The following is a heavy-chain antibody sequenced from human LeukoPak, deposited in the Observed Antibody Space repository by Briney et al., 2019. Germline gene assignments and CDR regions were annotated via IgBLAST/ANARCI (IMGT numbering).Heavy chain of an antibody. D-gene: IGHD6-13*01. Sequence: PSETLSLTCSVSVDSISSYYWSWIWQPAGKGLEWIGRIYTTGSTNYNPSLKSRVTMSVDTSKNQFSLKLSSVTAADTAVYYCARGIAAAAKRGGFDFWGQGTLVTVSS. J-gene: IGHJ4*02. CDR3: ARGIAAAAKRGGFDF. V-gene: IGHV4-4*07. CDR1: VDSISSYY. CDR2: IYTTGST.